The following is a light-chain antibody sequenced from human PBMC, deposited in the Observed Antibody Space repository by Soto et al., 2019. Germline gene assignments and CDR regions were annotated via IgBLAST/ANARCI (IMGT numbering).Light chain of an antibody. V-gene: IGKV1-5*03. CDR1: QSVNRW. J-gene: IGKJ1*01. CDR2: EAS. Sequence: DIQMTQSPSTLSASVGDRVTIXXRASQSVNRWLAWYQQKPGKAPKIXIYEASSLESGVPSRFGGSGSGTEFTLTISSPQPDDFAIYYCQQYNSYSWTFGQGTKVDIK. CDR3: QQYNSYSWT.